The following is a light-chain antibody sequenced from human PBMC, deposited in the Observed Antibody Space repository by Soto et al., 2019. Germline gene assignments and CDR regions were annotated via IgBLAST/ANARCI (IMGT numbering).Light chain of an antibody. CDR3: QQYGSSGT. CDR2: GAS. J-gene: IGKJ4*02. Sequence: EIVMMESPATLSLSPGERAILSCRASQSVSNNYLHWYQQKPRQAPRLLIHGASNRATSTPARLSGSGSGTGFTLTISSLEPEDGAVYYCQQYGSSGTFGRRTKVDIK. CDR1: QSVSNNY. V-gene: IGKV3-20*01.